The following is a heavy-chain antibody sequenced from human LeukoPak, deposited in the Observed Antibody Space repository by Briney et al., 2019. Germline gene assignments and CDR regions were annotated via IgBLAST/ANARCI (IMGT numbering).Heavy chain of an antibody. CDR2: ISSSGSTI. V-gene: IGHV3-48*03. Sequence: GSLRLSCAASGFNFRSYEMNWVRQGPGKGLEWVSYISSSGSTIYYADSVKGRFTISRDNAKSSLYLQMNSLRAEDTAVYYCARDGEYSGYDCDYWGQGTLVTVSS. CDR1: GFNFRSYE. CDR3: ARDGEYSGYDCDY. D-gene: IGHD5-12*01. J-gene: IGHJ4*02.